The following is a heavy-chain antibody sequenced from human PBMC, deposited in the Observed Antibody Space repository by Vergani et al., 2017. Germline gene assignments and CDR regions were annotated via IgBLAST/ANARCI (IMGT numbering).Heavy chain of an antibody. CDR3: ARVGGGRWYKTESWFDP. V-gene: IGHV2-26*01. CDR1: GFSLSNARMG. Sequence: QVTLKESGPVLVKPTETLTLICTVSGFSLSNARMGVSWTRQPPGKALEWLAHIFSNDEKSYSTSLKSRLTITKDTPKSQVVLTMTNMDPVDTATYHCARVGGGRWYKTESWFDPWGQGTLVTVSS. D-gene: IGHD2-15*01. CDR2: IFSNDEK. J-gene: IGHJ5*02.